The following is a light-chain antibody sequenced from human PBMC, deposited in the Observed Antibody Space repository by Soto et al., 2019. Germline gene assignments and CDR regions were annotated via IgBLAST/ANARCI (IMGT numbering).Light chain of an antibody. CDR3: QQYGRSPRT. CDR1: QSVSST. J-gene: IGKJ1*01. Sequence: EIVLTQSPGTLSLSPGERATLSCRASQSVSSTLAWYQQKPGQAPRLLIYGASNRATGIPDRFSGSGSGTDFALTISRLDPEDFAVYYCQQYGRSPRTFGQGTKVDIK. CDR2: GAS. V-gene: IGKV3-20*01.